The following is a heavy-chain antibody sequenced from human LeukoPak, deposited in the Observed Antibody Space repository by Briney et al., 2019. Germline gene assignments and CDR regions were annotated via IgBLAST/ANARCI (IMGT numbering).Heavy chain of an antibody. CDR3: ARGPHSSGWYSFDY. Sequence: SSETLSLTCTVSGGSISTYYWSWIRQPPGKGLEWIGYISYSGSTDYNPSLKSRVTMSVDTSKNQISLNLTSVTAADTAVYYCARGPHSSGWYSFDYWGQGTLVTVSS. J-gene: IGHJ4*02. CDR2: ISYSGST. V-gene: IGHV4-59*01. D-gene: IGHD6-19*01. CDR1: GGSISTYY.